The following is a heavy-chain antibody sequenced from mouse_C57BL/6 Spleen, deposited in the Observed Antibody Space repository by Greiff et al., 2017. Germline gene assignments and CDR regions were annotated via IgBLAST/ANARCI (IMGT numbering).Heavy chain of an antibody. CDR2: ISYDGSN. V-gene: IGHV3-6*01. CDR3: ARDYYYGSSYWYFDV. CDR1: GYSITSGYY. J-gene: IGHJ1*03. Sequence: DVKLQESGPGLVKPSQSLSLTCSVTGYSITSGYYWNWIRQFPGNKLEWMGYISYDGSNNYNPSLKNRISITRDTSKNQFFLKLNSVTTEDTATYYCARDYYYGSSYWYFDVWGTGTTVTVSS. D-gene: IGHD1-1*01.